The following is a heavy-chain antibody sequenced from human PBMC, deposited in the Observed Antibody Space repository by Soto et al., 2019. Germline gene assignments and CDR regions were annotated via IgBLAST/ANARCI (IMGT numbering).Heavy chain of an antibody. CDR2: INHSGST. CDR3: ARAKVGYCSSTSCYRTGGYYYYYYLDV. J-gene: IGHJ6*03. Sequence: QVQLQQWGAGLLKPSETLSLTCAVYGGSFSGYYWSWIRQPPGKGLEWIGEINHSGSTNYNPSLKRRVTISVDTSKNQFSLKLSSVTAADTAVYYCARAKVGYCSSTSCYRTGGYYYYYYLDVWGKGTTVTVSS. CDR1: GGSFSGYY. D-gene: IGHD2-2*01. V-gene: IGHV4-34*01.